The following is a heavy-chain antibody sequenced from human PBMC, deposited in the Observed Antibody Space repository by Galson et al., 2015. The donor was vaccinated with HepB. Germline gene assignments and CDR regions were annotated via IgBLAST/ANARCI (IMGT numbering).Heavy chain of an antibody. CDR2: FSPDGAGT. CDR3: TKGSQFDF. Sequence: SLRLSCAASGFTFSTYEMNWARQAPGKGLEWVSSFSPDGAGTYYADSVKGRFTISRDNSKNMLYLQMNSLRAEDTALYYCTKGSQFDFWGQGTLVTVSS. CDR1: GFTFSTYE. J-gene: IGHJ4*02. V-gene: IGHV3-23*01.